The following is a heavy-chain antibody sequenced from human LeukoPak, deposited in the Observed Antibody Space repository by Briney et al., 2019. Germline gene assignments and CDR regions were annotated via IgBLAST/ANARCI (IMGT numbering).Heavy chain of an antibody. Sequence: PGRSLRLSCVASGFTFSSNTMHWVRQAPGNGLEWVAVISYDGSNKYYTDSVKGRFTISRDNSKNTLYLQMNSLRAEDTAVYYCARQAHIHWFDPWGQGTLVTVSS. CDR1: GFTFSSNT. V-gene: IGHV3-30*10. J-gene: IGHJ5*02. CDR2: ISYDGSNK. CDR3: ARQAHIHWFDP.